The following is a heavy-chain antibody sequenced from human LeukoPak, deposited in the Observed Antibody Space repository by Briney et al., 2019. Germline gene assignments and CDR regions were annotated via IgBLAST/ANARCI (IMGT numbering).Heavy chain of an antibody. CDR3: ARARIGGLDAFDI. Sequence: ASETLSLTCTVSGGSISSHYWSWIRQPPGRGLEWIGYIYYSGSTNYNPSLKSRVTISVDTSKNQFSLKLSSVTAADTAVYYCARARIGGLDAFDIWGQGTMVTVSS. J-gene: IGHJ3*02. D-gene: IGHD3-16*01. CDR2: IYYSGST. CDR1: GGSISSHY. V-gene: IGHV4-59*11.